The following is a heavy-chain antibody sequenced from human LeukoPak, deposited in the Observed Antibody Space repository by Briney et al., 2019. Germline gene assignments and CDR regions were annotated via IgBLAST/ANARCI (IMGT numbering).Heavy chain of an antibody. CDR3: AHCLGGSYLSGYYFDY. CDR1: GFSLSTSGVG. CDR2: IYWDDDK. Sequence: ESGPTLVNPTQTLTLTCTFSGFSLSTSGVGVGWIRQPPGKALEWPALIYWDDDKRYSPSLKSRLTITKDTSKNQVVLTMTNMDPVDTATYYCAHCLGGSYLSGYYFDYWGQGTLVTVSS. J-gene: IGHJ4*02. D-gene: IGHD1-26*01. V-gene: IGHV2-5*02.